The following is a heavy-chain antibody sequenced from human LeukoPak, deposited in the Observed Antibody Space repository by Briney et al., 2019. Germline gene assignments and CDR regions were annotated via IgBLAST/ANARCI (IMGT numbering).Heavy chain of an antibody. Sequence: PGGSLRLSCAASGFTFSSYWMNWLRQAPGKGLEWVANMKQDGSEINYLDSVKGRFTISRDNARNSLYLQMNSLRAEDTAVYYCARAVGRTSSWFGFDFWGQGTLVTVSS. D-gene: IGHD6-13*01. CDR2: MKQDGSEI. CDR3: ARAVGRTSSWFGFDF. CDR1: GFTFSSYW. V-gene: IGHV3-7*01. J-gene: IGHJ5*01.